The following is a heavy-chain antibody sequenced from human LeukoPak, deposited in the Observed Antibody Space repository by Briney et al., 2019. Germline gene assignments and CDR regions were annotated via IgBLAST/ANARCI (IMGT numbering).Heavy chain of an antibody. V-gene: IGHV4-34*01. CDR2: INHSGST. Sequence: SETPSLTCAVYGGSFSGYYWSWIRQPPGKGLEWIGEINHSGSTNYNPSLKSRVTISVDTSKNQFSLKLSSVTAADTAVYYCARRIQLWLILAFDIWGQGTMVTVSS. J-gene: IGHJ3*02. D-gene: IGHD5-18*01. CDR1: GGSFSGYY. CDR3: ARRIQLWLILAFDI.